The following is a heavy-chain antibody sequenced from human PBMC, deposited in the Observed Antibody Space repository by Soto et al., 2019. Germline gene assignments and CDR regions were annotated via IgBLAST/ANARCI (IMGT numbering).Heavy chain of an antibody. CDR1: GFKFDDYA. CDR2: INWNGDYS. CDR3: ARVGGCGSFVEPFDV. D-gene: IGHD2-15*01. Sequence: DVQLVESGGNLARPGESLRLSCAASGFKFDDYAFHWVRQAPGKGPEWVSGINWNGDYSGYADSVKGRFSITRDYVGKSVFMAVDTLGHDDAALYCCARVGGCGSFVEPFDVWGQGTLVTVSS. J-gene: IGHJ3*01. V-gene: IGHV3-9*01.